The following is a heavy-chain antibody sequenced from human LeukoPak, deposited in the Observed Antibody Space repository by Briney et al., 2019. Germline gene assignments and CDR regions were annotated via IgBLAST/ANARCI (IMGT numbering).Heavy chain of an antibody. CDR3: VGRNPDWSGPHCPFEY. CDR1: DYTFTGYY. D-gene: IGHD3-3*01. Sequence: ASVKVSCKASDYTFTGYYMNRVRQAPGQGPESMGWINPNSGVTGYGTKFEGRVTITSDKTSTKAYPQLSTLRSDDTAPSHCVGRNPDWSGPHCPFEYWGQGTLVTVSS. J-gene: IGHJ4*02. CDR2: INPNSGVT. V-gene: IGHV1-2*02.